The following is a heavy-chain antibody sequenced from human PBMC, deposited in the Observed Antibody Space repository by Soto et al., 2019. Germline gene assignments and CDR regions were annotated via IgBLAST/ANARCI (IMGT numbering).Heavy chain of an antibody. D-gene: IGHD6-13*01. CDR2: ISGSGGST. Sequence: GGSLRLSCAASGFTFSSYAMSWVRQAPGKGLEWVSAISGSGGSTYYADSVKGRFTISRDNSKNTLYLQMNSLRAEDTAVYYCASTKSAAAHIYYYGMDVWGQGTTVTVSS. CDR3: ASTKSAAAHIYYYGMDV. CDR1: GFTFSSYA. J-gene: IGHJ6*02. V-gene: IGHV3-23*01.